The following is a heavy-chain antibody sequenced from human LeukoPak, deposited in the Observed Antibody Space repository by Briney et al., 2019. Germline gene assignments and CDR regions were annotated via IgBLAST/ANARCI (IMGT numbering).Heavy chain of an antibody. Sequence: ASVKVSCKTSGYTFTSYYIHWVRQAPGQGLEWMGIINPSGGRTSYAQMSQGRVTMTRDMSTSTLYMELSSLRSEDTAVYYCAREGEGGLRDYWGQGTLVTVSS. CDR1: GYTFTSYY. J-gene: IGHJ4*02. CDR2: INPSGGRT. D-gene: IGHD2-15*01. V-gene: IGHV1-46*01. CDR3: AREGEGGLRDY.